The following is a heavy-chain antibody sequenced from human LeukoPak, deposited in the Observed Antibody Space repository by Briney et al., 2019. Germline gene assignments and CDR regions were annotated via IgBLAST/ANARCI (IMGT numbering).Heavy chain of an antibody. CDR3: ARDCYDSSGYYSFDY. V-gene: IGHV4-59*01. D-gene: IGHD3-22*01. J-gene: IGHJ4*02. CDR2: IYYSGST. Sequence: SETLSLTCTVSGGSISSYYWSWIRQPPGKGLEWIGYIYYSGSTNYNPSLKSRVTISVDTSKNQFSLKLSSVTAADTAVYYCARDCYDSSGYYSFDYWGQGTLVTVSS. CDR1: GGSISSYY.